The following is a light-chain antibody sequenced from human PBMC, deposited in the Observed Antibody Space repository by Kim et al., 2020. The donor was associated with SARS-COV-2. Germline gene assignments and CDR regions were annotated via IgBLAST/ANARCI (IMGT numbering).Light chain of an antibody. CDR1: NIGSKS. Sequence: SYELTQPHSVSVAPGKTASISCGGNNIGSKSVHWCQQKPGQAPVLVISYDSDRPSGIPERFSGSNSGNTATLTIRRVEAGDEADYYCQVWDSTIDHRVVFGGGTPLTVL. J-gene: IGLJ3*02. V-gene: IGLV3-21*04. CDR2: YDS. CDR3: QVWDSTIDHRVV.